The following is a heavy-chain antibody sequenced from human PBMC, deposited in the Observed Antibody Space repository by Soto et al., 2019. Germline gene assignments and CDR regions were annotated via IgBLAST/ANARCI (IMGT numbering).Heavy chain of an antibody. Sequence: SCAASGFTFSDYYMSWIRQAPGKGLEWVSYISSSSYTNYADSVKGRFTISRDNAKNSLYLQMNSLRSEDTAVYYCARIPGMAVTGTSWGQGTLVTVSS. J-gene: IGHJ5*02. V-gene: IGHV3-11*03. CDR2: ISSSSYT. D-gene: IGHD6-19*01. CDR3: ARIPGMAVTGTS. CDR1: GFTFSDYY.